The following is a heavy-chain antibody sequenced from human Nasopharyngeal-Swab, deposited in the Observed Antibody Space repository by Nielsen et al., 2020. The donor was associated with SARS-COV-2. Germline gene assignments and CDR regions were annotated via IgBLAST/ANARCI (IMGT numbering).Heavy chain of an antibody. CDR3: ARDSRGYGDYVYYYGMDV. V-gene: IGHV1-18*01. D-gene: IGHD4-17*01. CDR2: ISAYNGNT. J-gene: IGHJ6*02. Sequence: WVRQAPGQGLEWMGWISAYNGNTNYAQKLQGRVTMTTDTSTSTAYMELRSLRAEDTAVYYCARDSRGYGDYVYYYGMDVWGQGTTVTVSS.